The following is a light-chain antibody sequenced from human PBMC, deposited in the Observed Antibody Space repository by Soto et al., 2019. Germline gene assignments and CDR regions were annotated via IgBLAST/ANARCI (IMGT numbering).Light chain of an antibody. J-gene: IGKJ2*01. CDR2: PAS. V-gene: IGKV1-9*01. CDR1: QDINKF. Sequence: IQWTQSPSSLSASVGDRVTLTCRASQDINKFLAWFQQTPGQAPRVLVYPASTLHSGVPSSFSGSGSGTDFALTISSLPPEDFATYCFQQLKTYPYTFGQGTRLDIK. CDR3: QQLKTYPYT.